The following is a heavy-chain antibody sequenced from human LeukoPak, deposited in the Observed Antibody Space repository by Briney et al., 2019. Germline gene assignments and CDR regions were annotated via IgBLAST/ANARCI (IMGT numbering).Heavy chain of an antibody. V-gene: IGHV4-59*01. D-gene: IGHD2-2*01. CDR1: GGSISSYY. J-gene: IGHJ4*02. Sequence: SETLSLTCTVSGGSISSYYWSWIRQPPGKGLEWIGYIHYSGSTNYNPSLKSRVTISVDTSKNQFSLKLSSVTAADTAVYYCASAYCSSTSCPIDYWGQGTLVTVSS. CDR2: IHYSGST. CDR3: ASAYCSSTSCPIDY.